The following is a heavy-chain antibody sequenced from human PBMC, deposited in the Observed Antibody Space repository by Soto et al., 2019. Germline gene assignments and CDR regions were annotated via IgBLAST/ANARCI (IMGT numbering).Heavy chain of an antibody. J-gene: IGHJ4*02. Sequence: EVQLLESGGGLVQPGGSLRLSCAASGFTFSSYAMSWVRQAPGKGLEWVSAISGSGGSTYYADSVKGRFTISRDNSKNTLYLQMNSLRAEDTAVYYCAKNLFTGIYYGSGSSIDYWGQGTLVTVSS. CDR1: GFTFSSYA. D-gene: IGHD3-10*01. V-gene: IGHV3-23*01. CDR2: ISGSGGST. CDR3: AKNLFTGIYYGSGSSIDY.